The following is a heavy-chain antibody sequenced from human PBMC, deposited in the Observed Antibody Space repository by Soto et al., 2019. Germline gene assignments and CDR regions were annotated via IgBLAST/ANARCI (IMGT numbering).Heavy chain of an antibody. CDR2: IYYSGST. CDR3: ARDSDGITMVRGVIIHYYYGMDV. J-gene: IGHJ6*02. CDR1: GGSISSYY. V-gene: IGHV4-59*01. Sequence: SETLSLTCTVSGGSISSYYWSWIRQPPGKGLEWIGYIYYSGSTDYNPSLKSRVTISVDTSKNQFSLKLSSVTAADTAVYYCARDSDGITMVRGVIIHYYYGMDVWGQGTTVTVSS. D-gene: IGHD3-10*01.